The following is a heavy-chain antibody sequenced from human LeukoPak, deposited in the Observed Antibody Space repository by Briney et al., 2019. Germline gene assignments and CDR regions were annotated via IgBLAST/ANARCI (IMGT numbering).Heavy chain of an antibody. J-gene: IGHJ5*02. Sequence: SETLSLTCTVSGVSVSSGSYYWSWIRQPPGKGLEWIGYIYYSGSTNYNPSLKSRVTISVDTSKNQFSLKLSSVTAADTAVYYCARDAGWFDPWGQGTLVTVSS. CDR3: ARDAGWFDP. CDR2: IYYSGST. CDR1: GVSVSSGSYY. V-gene: IGHV4-61*01.